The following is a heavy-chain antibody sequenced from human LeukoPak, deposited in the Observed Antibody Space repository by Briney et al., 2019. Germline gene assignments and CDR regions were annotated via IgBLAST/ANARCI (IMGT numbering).Heavy chain of an antibody. V-gene: IGHV4-59*01. Sequence: SETLSLTCTVSGGSISSYYWSWIRQPPGKGLEWIGYIYYSGSTNYNPSLKSRVTISVDTSKNQFSLKLSSVTAAGTAVYYCARATAEESFDYWGQGTLVTVSS. J-gene: IGHJ4*02. CDR2: IYYSGST. CDR1: GGSISSYY. CDR3: ARATAEESFDY.